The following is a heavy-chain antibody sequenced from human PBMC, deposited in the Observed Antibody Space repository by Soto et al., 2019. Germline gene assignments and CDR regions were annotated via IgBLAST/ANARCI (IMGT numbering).Heavy chain of an antibody. CDR1: GGTFSSYA. CDR2: IIPIFGTA. V-gene: IGHV1-69*12. Sequence: QVQLVQSGAEVKKPGSSVKASCKASGGTFSSYAISWVRQAPGQGLEWMGGIIPIFGTANYAQKFQGRVTITADESTSTAYMELSSLRSEDTAVYYCARVRRRGYCSGGSCYPNWFDPWGQGTLVTVSS. CDR3: ARVRRRGYCSGGSCYPNWFDP. D-gene: IGHD2-15*01. J-gene: IGHJ5*02.